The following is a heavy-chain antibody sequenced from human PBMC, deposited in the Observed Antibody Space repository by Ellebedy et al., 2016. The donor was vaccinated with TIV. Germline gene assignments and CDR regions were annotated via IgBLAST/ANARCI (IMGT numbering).Heavy chain of an antibody. CDR3: ARGRYCSGGSCQNNWFDP. V-gene: IGHV4-34*01. Sequence: SETLSLXXAVYGGSFSGYYWSWIRQPPGKGLEWIGEINHSGSTNYNPSLKSRVTISVDTSKNQFSLKLSSVTAADTAVYYCARGRYCSGGSCQNNWFDPWGQGTLVTVSS. D-gene: IGHD2-15*01. CDR1: GGSFSGYY. J-gene: IGHJ5*02. CDR2: INHSGST.